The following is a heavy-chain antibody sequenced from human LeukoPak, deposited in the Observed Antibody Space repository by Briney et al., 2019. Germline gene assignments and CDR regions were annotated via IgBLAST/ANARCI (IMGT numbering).Heavy chain of an antibody. CDR1: GYTLTELS. CDR3: ATDPALTRRGYSSGWYGY. Sequence: GASVKVSCKVSGYTLTELSMHWVRQAPGKGLEWVGGFDPEDGETIYAQTFQGRVTMTEDTSTDTAYMELSSLRSEDTAVYYCATDPALTRRGYSSGWYGYWGQGTLVTVSS. D-gene: IGHD6-19*01. V-gene: IGHV1-24*01. J-gene: IGHJ4*02. CDR2: FDPEDGET.